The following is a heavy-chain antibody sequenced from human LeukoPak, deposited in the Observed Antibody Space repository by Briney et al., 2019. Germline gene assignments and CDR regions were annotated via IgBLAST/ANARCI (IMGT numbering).Heavy chain of an antibody. Sequence: SETLSLTCPVSGGSISSGSYYWSWIRQPPGKGLEWIGRIYTSGSTNYNPSLKSRVTISVDTSKNQFSLKLSSVTAADTAVYYCARELPYCGGDCYSGWFDPWGQGTLVTVSS. J-gene: IGHJ5*02. V-gene: IGHV4-61*02. D-gene: IGHD2-21*02. CDR3: ARELPYCGGDCYSGWFDP. CDR1: GGSISSGSYY. CDR2: IYTSGST.